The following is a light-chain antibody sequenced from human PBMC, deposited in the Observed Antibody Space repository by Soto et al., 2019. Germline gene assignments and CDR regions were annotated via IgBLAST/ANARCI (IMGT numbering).Light chain of an antibody. CDR3: QQYGTSPT. CDR1: QSVSSSF. Sequence: FRRSPGTLSLSPGERATLSCRATQSVSSSFLAWYQQKPGQAPRLLIYGASSRATGIPDRFSGSGSGTDFTLTISRLEPEDFAVFYCQQYGTSPTFGQGTKVDIK. V-gene: IGKV3-20*01. J-gene: IGKJ1*01. CDR2: GAS.